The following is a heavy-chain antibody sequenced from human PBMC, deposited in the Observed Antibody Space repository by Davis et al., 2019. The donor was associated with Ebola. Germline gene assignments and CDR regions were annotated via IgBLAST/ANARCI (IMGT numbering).Heavy chain of an antibody. V-gene: IGHV3-48*04. J-gene: IGHJ6*02. CDR3: ARQQGDSYYDILTGYYPNYGMDV. Sequence: GGSLRLSCAASGFTFNGYGMNWVRQAPGKGLEWVSYISSSSSTIYYADSVKGRFTISRDNAKNSLYLQMNSLRAEDTAVYYCARQQGDSYYDILTGYYPNYGMDVWGQGTTVTVSS. CDR1: GFTFNGYG. D-gene: IGHD3-9*01. CDR2: ISSSSSTI.